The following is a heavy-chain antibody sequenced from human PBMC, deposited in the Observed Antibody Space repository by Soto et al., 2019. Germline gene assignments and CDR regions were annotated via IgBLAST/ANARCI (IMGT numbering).Heavy chain of an antibody. CDR2: ISPYTDDP. CDR1: GNTFTNCG. CDR3: ERVIPGAEAWFHP. J-gene: IGHJ5*02. D-gene: IGHD2-2*01. V-gene: IGHV1-18*01. Sequence: QGQLVQSGVEVKKTGASVKVSCSASGNTFTNCGVTCVRQAPGQGLEGMGLISPYTDDPSYAQKFQGRVTMTIDTSTSTAYLDLRSLTSDDTAVYYCERVIPGAEAWFHPWGQGTLVTVSS.